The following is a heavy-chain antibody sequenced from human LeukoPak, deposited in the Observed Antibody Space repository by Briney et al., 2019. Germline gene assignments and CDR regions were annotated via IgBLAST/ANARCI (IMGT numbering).Heavy chain of an antibody. CDR3: ARRGYYAWESQHRYSWFDP. D-gene: IGHD3-10*01. V-gene: IGHV4-59*08. Sequence: SETLSLTCTVSGGSISSYYWSWIRQPPGKGLEWIGYIYYSGSTNYNPSLKSRVTISVDTAKNQFYLKLSYVAAADTAVYYCARRGYYAWESQHRYSWFDPWGQGTLVTVPS. CDR1: GGSISSYY. J-gene: IGHJ5*02. CDR2: IYYSGST.